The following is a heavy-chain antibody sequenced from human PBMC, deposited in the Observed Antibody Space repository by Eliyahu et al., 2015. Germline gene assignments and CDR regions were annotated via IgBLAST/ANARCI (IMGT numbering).Heavy chain of an antibody. CDR3: ARVPLTTVTGGIDY. J-gene: IGHJ4*02. CDR1: GXSXXXGGYY. D-gene: IGHD4-17*01. Sequence: QVQLQESCPGLVKPSQXLSXTCPFXGXSXXXGGYYWXWFRQPPGKGVEWIGYIYYSGSTYYNPSLKSRVTISVDTSKNQFSLKLSSVTAADTAVYYCARVPLTTVTGGIDYWGQGTLVTVSS. V-gene: IGHV4-31*03. CDR2: IYYSGST.